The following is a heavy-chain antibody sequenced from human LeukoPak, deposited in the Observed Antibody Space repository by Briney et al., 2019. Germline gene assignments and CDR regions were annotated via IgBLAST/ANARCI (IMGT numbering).Heavy chain of an antibody. CDR3: ARGSTYYYDSSGYYYRQDYYYYMDV. D-gene: IGHD3-22*01. Sequence: SETLSLTCAVYGGSFSGYYWSWIRQPPGKGLEWIGEINHGGSTNYNPSLKSRVTISVDTSKNQFSLRLSSVTAADTAVYYCARGSTYYYDSSGYYYRQDYYYYMDVWGKGTTVTVSS. V-gene: IGHV4-34*01. CDR2: INHGGST. CDR1: GGSFSGYY. J-gene: IGHJ6*03.